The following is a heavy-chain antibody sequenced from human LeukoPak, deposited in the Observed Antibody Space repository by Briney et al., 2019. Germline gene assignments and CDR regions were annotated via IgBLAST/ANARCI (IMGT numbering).Heavy chain of an antibody. CDR1: GFTFRSYA. J-gene: IGHJ4*02. V-gene: IGHV3-23*01. CDR2: ISGSGGST. D-gene: IGHD2-15*01. Sequence: PGGSLRLSCAASGFTFRSYAMNWVRQAPGKGLEWVSIISGSGGSTYYADSVKGRFTISRDNSKNTLYLHMNSLRAEDTAVYYCAKAKAGYCSDGNCNFDYWGQGTLVTVSS. CDR3: AKAKAGYCSDGNCNFDY.